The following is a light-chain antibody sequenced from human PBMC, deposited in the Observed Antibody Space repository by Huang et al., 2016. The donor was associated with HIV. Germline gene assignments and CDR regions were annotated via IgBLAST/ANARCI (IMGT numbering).Light chain of an antibody. Sequence: EVLMTQSPVTLSESPGGRVTISCWASQSVRDNLAWFQQKSGQAPRLLVHGSSTRATGVPARFSGSGSGTGFTLTITSLQSEEYAVYSCQQYYTWPRTFGQGTRVE. CDR1: QSVRDN. CDR3: QQYYTWPRT. CDR2: GSS. J-gene: IGKJ1*01. V-gene: IGKV3-15*01.